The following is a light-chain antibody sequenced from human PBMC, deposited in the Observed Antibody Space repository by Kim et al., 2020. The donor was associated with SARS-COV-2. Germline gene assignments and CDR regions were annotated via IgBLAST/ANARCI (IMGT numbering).Light chain of an antibody. CDR3: QQSYSSWT. CDR1: QSISTY. V-gene: IGKV1-39*01. CDR2: AAS. Sequence: QMTQSPSSLSASVGDRVTITCRASQSISTYLHWYQQKPGKAPKLLIYAASTLQTEVPSRFSGGGSGTDFTLTISSLQPEEFATYYCQQSYSSWTFGQGTKVDIK. J-gene: IGKJ1*01.